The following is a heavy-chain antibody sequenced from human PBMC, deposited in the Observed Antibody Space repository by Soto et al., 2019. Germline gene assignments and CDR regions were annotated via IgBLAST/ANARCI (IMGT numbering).Heavy chain of an antibody. CDR2: INPNDGGT. Sequence: QVQLVQSGAEVKKPGASVKVSCKASGYTFTDYYIHWVRQAPGQGLEWMGGINPNDGGTNYAQKFQDRVTTTSDTSIATAYMELSRLTSDDTAVYFCARDSYSGSYVHWGQGTLVTVSS. CDR1: GYTFTDYY. D-gene: IGHD1-26*01. V-gene: IGHV1-2*02. CDR3: ARDSYSGSYVH. J-gene: IGHJ4*02.